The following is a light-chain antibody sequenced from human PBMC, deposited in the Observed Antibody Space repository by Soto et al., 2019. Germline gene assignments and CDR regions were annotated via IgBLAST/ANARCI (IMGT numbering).Light chain of an antibody. CDR2: GAS. CDR1: QSVGSNS. V-gene: IGKV3-20*01. CDR3: QQYGSSPALT. J-gene: IGKJ4*01. Sequence: EFVLTQSPGTLSLSPGERATLSCRASQSVGSNSLAWYQQKPGQAPRILIYGASTRAAGIPDRFSGSGSGTDFTLTISRLEPEDFAVYYCQQYGSSPALTFGGGTKVEIK.